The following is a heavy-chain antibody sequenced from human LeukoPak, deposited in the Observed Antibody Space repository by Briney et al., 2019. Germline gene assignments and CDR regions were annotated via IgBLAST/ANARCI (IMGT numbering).Heavy chain of an antibody. D-gene: IGHD7-27*01. CDR1: GGSIGSHY. CDR3: ARELGIGDAFDI. Sequence: PSETLSLTCTVSGGSIGSHYWNWIRQPPGKGLEWIGYIYYSGRTNYNPSLKSRVTISVDTSKNQFSLKLSSVTAADTAVYYRARELGIGDAFDIWGQGTMVTVSS. V-gene: IGHV4-59*11. J-gene: IGHJ3*02. CDR2: IYYSGRT.